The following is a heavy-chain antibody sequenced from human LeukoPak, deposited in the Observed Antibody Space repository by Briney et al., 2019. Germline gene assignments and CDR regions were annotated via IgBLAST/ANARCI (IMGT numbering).Heavy chain of an antibody. Sequence: SETLSLTCTVSSGSISTSNYDWGWVRQPPGKALEWIGNIFYRGSTYHTPSLKSRFTISLNTSKHQFSLKLSSVTAADTAVYYCATPLGYCSGSSCAHYYYYYMDVWGKGTTVTVSS. V-gene: IGHV4-39*07. CDR2: IFYRGST. D-gene: IGHD2-15*01. CDR3: ATPLGYCSGSSCAHYYYYYMDV. J-gene: IGHJ6*03. CDR1: SGSISTSNYD.